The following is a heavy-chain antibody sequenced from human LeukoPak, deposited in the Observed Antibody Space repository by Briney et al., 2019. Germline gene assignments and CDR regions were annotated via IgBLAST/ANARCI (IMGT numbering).Heavy chain of an antibody. J-gene: IGHJ6*03. D-gene: IGHD5-18*01. Sequence: SETLSLTCTVSGGSISSYYWSWIRQPPGKGLEWIGYIFYSGSTNYNPSLKSRVPISLDPSKNQFALKLSSVTAEDTAVYYCARARWIQLGRVRENYYMDVWGKGTTVTVSS. CDR3: ARARWIQLGRVRENYYMDV. CDR2: IFYSGST. CDR1: GGSISSYY. V-gene: IGHV4-59*01.